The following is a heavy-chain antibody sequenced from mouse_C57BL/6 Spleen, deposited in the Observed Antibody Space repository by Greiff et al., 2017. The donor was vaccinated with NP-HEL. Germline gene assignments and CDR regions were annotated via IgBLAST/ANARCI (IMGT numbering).Heavy chain of an antibody. CDR1: GDRGTSYY. CDR2: IYPGRGKK. V-gene: IGHV1-66*01. CDR3: ARGDYYGYFDY. J-gene: IGHJ2*01. D-gene: IGHD1-1*01. Sequence: QVQLQQSGPELVKPGEEGKRSGKEAGDRGTSYYRNGGKKRQGKGREWIGWIYPGRGKKKDNEKFKGKATLTADTSSSTAYMQLSSLTSEDSAVYYCARGDYYGYFDYWGQGTTLTVSS.